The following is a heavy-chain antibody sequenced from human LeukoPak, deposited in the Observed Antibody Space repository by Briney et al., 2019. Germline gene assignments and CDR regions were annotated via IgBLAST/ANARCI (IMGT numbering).Heavy chain of an antibody. V-gene: IGHV1-69*06. J-gene: IGHJ4*02. CDR2: IIPIFGTA. CDR1: RGTLISYA. CDR3: ARMFPRGYSYGHFDY. Sequence: ASVHVSCKAFRGTLISYAISWVRQAPGQGREWMGGIIPIFGTANYAQKFQGRVTITADKSTSTAYMELSSLRSEDTAVYYCARMFPRGYSYGHFDYWGQGTLVTVSS. D-gene: IGHD5-18*01.